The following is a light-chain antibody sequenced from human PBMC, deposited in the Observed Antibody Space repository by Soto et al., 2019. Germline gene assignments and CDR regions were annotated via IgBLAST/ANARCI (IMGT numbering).Light chain of an antibody. Sequence: EIVLTQSPGTLSLSPGERATLSCRASQSVSKCYVACYQVKPGQDARLVLYGASSRATGIPDSLSGSGSGKDFTLTISRLEPEDFAVYYCQQYGSSPPITFGQGTRLEIK. V-gene: IGKV3-20*01. CDR3: QQYGSSPPIT. CDR1: QSVSKCY. CDR2: GAS. J-gene: IGKJ5*01.